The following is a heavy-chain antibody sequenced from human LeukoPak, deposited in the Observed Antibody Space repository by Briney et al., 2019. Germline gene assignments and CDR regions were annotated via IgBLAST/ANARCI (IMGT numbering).Heavy chain of an antibody. CDR3: AGVIWSAGKYYFDY. D-gene: IGHD3-16*01. CDR2: IYSGGSS. CDR1: GFTVSSSY. V-gene: IGHV3-66*01. J-gene: IGHJ4*02. Sequence: PGGSLRLSCAASGFTVSSSYMSWVRQAPGKGLEWVSVIYSGGSSDYADSVKGRCIISRDNSKNTLFLQMNSLRAEDTAVYYCAGVIWSAGKYYFDYWGQGTLVTVSS.